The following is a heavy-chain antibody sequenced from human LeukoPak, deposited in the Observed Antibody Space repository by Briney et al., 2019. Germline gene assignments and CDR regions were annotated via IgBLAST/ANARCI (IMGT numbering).Heavy chain of an antibody. V-gene: IGHV3-33*01. CDR2: IYYDGSNQ. Sequence: GGSLRLSCVVSGLRFRNYGMHWVRQAPGKGLEWVAVIYYDGSNQYYADSVKGRFTVSRDSAKNTLYLQMDSLRAEDTAVYYCATDRNSGKYYDYWGQGTLVTVSS. D-gene: IGHD1-26*01. CDR1: GLRFRNYG. J-gene: IGHJ4*02. CDR3: ATDRNSGKYYDY.